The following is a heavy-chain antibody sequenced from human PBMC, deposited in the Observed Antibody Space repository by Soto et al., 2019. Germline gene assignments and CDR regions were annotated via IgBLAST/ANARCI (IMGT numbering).Heavy chain of an antibody. CDR1: GYSFTDDG. CDR3: ARDLAGTTGGMDV. D-gene: IGHD6-13*01. Sequence: QPQLVQSGGEVRKPGASVTVSCKASGYSFTDDGISWVRQAPGQGLEWMGWVSTSHGDTNSAQKFRDRLTLTTDASTTTAFLELRRLTSADTAVYYCARDLAGTTGGMDVWGQGTTVYVSS. V-gene: IGHV1-18*01. CDR2: VSTSHGDT. J-gene: IGHJ6*02.